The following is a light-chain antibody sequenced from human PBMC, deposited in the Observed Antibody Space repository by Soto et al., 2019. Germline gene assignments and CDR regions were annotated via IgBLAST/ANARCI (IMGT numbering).Light chain of an antibody. CDR1: QSISSN. CDR2: GAS. CDR3: QQYNIWPPIT. J-gene: IGKJ5*01. Sequence: EIVMTQSPATLSVSPGERATLSCRASQSISSNLAWYQQKPGQAPRLLIYGASTRATGIPARFSGSGSATEFTPPVSSLQSEDFAIYYCQQYNIWPPITFGQGTRLVIK. V-gene: IGKV3-15*01.